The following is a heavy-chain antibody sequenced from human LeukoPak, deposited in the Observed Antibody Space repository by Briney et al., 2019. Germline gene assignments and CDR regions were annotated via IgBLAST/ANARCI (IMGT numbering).Heavy chain of an antibody. V-gene: IGHV5-51*01. CDR1: GYSFTSYW. CDR2: IYPGDSDT. J-gene: IGHJ3*02. Sequence: GESLKISCKGSGYSFTSYWIGWVRQMPGKGLEWMGIIYPGDSDTRYSPSFQGQATISADKSISTAYLQWSSLKASDTAMYYCARKVVAAPDAFDIWGQGTMVTVSS. CDR3: ARKVVAAPDAFDI. D-gene: IGHD2-15*01.